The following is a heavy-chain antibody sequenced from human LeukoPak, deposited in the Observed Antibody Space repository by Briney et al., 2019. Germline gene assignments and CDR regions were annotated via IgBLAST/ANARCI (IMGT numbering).Heavy chain of an antibody. D-gene: IGHD4-17*01. V-gene: IGHV3-23*01. J-gene: IGHJ3*02. CDR3: AKDYGDYTVGAFDI. CDR2: ISGSGGST. Sequence: GGSLRLSCAASGFTFSSYAMSWVRQAPGKGLEWVSAISGSGGSTYYADSVKGRFTISRDNSKNTLYLQMNSPRAEDTAVYYCAKDYGDYTVGAFDIWGQGTMVTVSP. CDR1: GFTFSSYA.